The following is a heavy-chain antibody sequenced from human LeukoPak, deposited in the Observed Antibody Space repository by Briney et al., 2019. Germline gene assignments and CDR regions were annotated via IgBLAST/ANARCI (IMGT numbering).Heavy chain of an antibody. CDR2: VIASGGTT. D-gene: IGHD6-6*01. CDR1: GFSFRSFA. J-gene: IGHJ4*02. Sequence: GGSLRLSCAASGFSFRSFAMSWVRQAPGKGLEWVSSVIASGGTTYYVDSVKGRFTISRDNSKNTVYLQMNSLRAEDTAVYYCAKEMWYSSSSADYWGQGTLVTVSS. V-gene: IGHV3-23*01. CDR3: AKEMWYSSSSADY.